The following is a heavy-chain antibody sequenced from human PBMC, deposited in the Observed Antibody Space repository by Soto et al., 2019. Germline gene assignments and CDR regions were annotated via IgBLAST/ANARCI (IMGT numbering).Heavy chain of an antibody. CDR3: ARAAAAGTKN. Sequence: SETLSLTCAVYGGSFSGYYWSWIRQPPGKGLEWIGEINHSGSTNYNPSLKSRATISVDTSKNQFSLKLSSVTAADTAVYYCARAAAAGTKNWGQGTLVTVSS. D-gene: IGHD6-13*01. J-gene: IGHJ4*02. CDR1: GGSFSGYY. V-gene: IGHV4-34*01. CDR2: INHSGST.